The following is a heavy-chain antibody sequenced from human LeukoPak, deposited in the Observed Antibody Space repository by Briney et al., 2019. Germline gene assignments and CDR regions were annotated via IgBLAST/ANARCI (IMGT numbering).Heavy chain of an antibody. CDR2: INHSGST. V-gene: IGHV4-34*01. D-gene: IGHD6-19*01. Sequence: SETLSLTCAVYGGSFSGYYWSWIRQPPGKGLEWIGEINHSGSTNYNPSLKSRVTISVDTSKNQFSPKLSSVTAADTAVYYCARDQWLDFDYWGQGTLVTVSS. CDR1: GGSFSGYY. CDR3: ARDQWLDFDY. J-gene: IGHJ4*02.